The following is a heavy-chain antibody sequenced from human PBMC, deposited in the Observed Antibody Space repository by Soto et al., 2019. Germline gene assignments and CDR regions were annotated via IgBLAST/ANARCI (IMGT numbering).Heavy chain of an antibody. V-gene: IGHV3-11*04. CDR1: GFTFSDYY. D-gene: IGHD3-22*01. CDR3: ARESRYYYDSSGYYELDY. J-gene: IGHJ4*02. Sequence: GGSLSLSCAASGFTFSDYYMSGIRQAPGKGLGWVSYISGSGGSTYYADSLKGRFTISRDNSKNTLYLQMNSLRAEDTAVYYCARESRYYYDSSGYYELDYWGQGTLVTVSS. CDR2: ISGSGGST.